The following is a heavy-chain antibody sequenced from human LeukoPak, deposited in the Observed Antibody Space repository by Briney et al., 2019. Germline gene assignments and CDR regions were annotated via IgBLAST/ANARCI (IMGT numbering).Heavy chain of an antibody. Sequence: GASVKVSCKASGYTFTAYYIHWVRQAPGQGLEWMGWINPNSGGTNFAQQFQGRVTMTRDTFITTAYMELSRLRSDDAAMYYCARSDFYYYVMDIWGQGTPVTVSS. J-gene: IGHJ6*02. CDR2: INPNSGGT. V-gene: IGHV1-2*02. CDR3: ARSDFYYYVMDI. CDR1: GYTFTAYY.